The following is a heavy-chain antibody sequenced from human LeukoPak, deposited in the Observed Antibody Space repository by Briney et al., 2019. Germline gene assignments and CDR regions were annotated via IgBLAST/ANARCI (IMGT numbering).Heavy chain of an antibody. J-gene: IGHJ4*02. CDR3: AGDAGSALDY. V-gene: IGHV1-69*05. D-gene: IGHD1-26*01. Sequence: SVKVSCKASGGTFSSYAISWVRQAPGQGLEWMGRIIPIFGTANYAQKFQGRVTITTDESTSTAYMELSRLRSEDKAGYYCAGDAGSALDYWGQGTLVTVSS. CDR1: GGTFSSYA. CDR2: IIPIFGTA.